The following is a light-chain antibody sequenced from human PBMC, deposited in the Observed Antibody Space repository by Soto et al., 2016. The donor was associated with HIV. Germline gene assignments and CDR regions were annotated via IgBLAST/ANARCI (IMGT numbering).Light chain of an antibody. Sequence: SYVLTQPPSVSVAPGKTARFTCGGNNIGSKTVHWYQQKPGQAPVLVVYDDSDRPSGIPKRFSGSNSGNTATLTIGRVEAGDEADYYCQLWDTTDHRLVFGGGTKLTVL. CDR3: QLWDTTDHRLV. CDR2: DDS. V-gene: IGLV3-21*03. J-gene: IGLJ2*01. CDR1: NIGSKT.